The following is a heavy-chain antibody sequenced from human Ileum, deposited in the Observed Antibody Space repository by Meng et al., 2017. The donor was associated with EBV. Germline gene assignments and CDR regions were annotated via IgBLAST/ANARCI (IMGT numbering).Heavy chain of an antibody. J-gene: IGHJ4*02. D-gene: IGHD3-10*01. V-gene: IGHV7-4-1*02. Sequence: SGHPFTNIAVKGVRQAPRPRLKWLGWIDTVTSNPNYGQGFTGRFVFSIDTSIRTAYLQISSLETEDTAMDFCSRGDFGSSGKYYFSFWGQGTLVTVSS. CDR3: SRGDFGSSGKYYFSF. CDR1: GHPFTNIA. CDR2: IDTVTSNP.